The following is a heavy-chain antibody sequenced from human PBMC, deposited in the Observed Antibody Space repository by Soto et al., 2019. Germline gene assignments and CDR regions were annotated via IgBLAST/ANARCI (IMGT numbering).Heavy chain of an antibody. CDR2: IYYSGST. CDR3: ARDYAGGAAIQYYFDY. V-gene: IGHV4-59*01. CDR1: GGSISSYY. J-gene: IGHJ4*02. Sequence: PSETLSLTCTVSGGSISSYYWSWIRQPPGKGLEWIGYIYYSGSTNYNPSLKSRVTITADESTSTAYMELSSLRSEDTAVYYCARDYAGGAAIQYYFDYWGQGTLVTVSS. D-gene: IGHD3-16*01.